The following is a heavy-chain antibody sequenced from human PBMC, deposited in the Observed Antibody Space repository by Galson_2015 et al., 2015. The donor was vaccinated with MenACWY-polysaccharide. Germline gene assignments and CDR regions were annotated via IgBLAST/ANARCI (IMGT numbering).Heavy chain of an antibody. CDR3: ARRGNDYDSNLGRGWYFDL. D-gene: IGHD3-22*01. CDR2: IYPGDSET. Sequence: QSGAEVKKPGESLTISCKGSGDTFTSSWIGWVRQMPGKGLEWMGIIYPGDSETTYSPSFQGQVTISADKSITTAYLQWSSLKTSDTAMFYCARRGNDYDSNLGRGWYFDLWGRGTLVTVSS. J-gene: IGHJ2*01. V-gene: IGHV5-51*03. CDR1: GDTFTSSW.